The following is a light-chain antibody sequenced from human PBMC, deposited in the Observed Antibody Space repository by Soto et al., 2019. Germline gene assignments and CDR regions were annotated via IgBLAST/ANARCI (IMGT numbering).Light chain of an antibody. CDR2: TVS. J-gene: IGKJ1*01. V-gene: IGKV3D-20*02. Sequence: EIVLTQSTGTLSLSPGYTATLCCRASQTISSNFLAWYQQKPGQAPRLLIYTVSTRATGIPDRFSGSGSGADFTLTISDVQPEDFALYYCHQRQSWPRTFGQGTKVDNK. CDR1: QTISSNF. CDR3: HQRQSWPRT.